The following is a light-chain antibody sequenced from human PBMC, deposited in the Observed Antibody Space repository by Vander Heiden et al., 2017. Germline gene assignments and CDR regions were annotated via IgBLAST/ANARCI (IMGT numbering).Light chain of an antibody. Sequence: LQMTQSPSSLYASVGHRVTISCRASQDIRNHLHWYQQRPGKAPNLLIFAASNLQSGVPSRFSGSGSGTDFTLTISSMQPEDFATYYCLQDHIYPQLTFGGGTKVEIK. V-gene: IGKV1-6*01. J-gene: IGKJ4*01. CDR2: AAS. CDR3: LQDHIYPQLT. CDR1: QDIRNH.